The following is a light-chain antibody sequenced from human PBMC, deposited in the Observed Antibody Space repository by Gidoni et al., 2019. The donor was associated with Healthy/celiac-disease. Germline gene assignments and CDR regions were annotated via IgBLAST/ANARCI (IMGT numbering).Light chain of an antibody. Sequence: EIVLTQSPATLSLSPGERATLSCRASQGVSSYLAWYQQKPGQAPRLLIYDASNRATGIPARFSGSGPGTDFTLTISSLEPEEFAVYYCQQRSNCTFGGGTKVEIK. V-gene: IGKV3D-11*01. J-gene: IGKJ4*01. CDR1: QGVSSY. CDR2: DAS. CDR3: QQRSNCT.